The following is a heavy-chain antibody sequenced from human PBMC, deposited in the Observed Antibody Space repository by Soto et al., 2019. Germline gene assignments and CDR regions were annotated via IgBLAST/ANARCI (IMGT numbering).Heavy chain of an antibody. CDR3: GRYCTNTKCQGGYYIDY. CDR1: GGSFNNYA. Sequence: GASVKVSCKAYGGSFNNYALSWVRQAPGQGLEWLGGIILALGTPHYAQNFQGRVTIIADESTSTVYMELGSLRLDDTAVYYCGRYCTNTKCQGGYYIDYWGQGTLVTVYS. J-gene: IGHJ4*01. D-gene: IGHD2-8*01. CDR2: IILALGTP. V-gene: IGHV1-69*13.